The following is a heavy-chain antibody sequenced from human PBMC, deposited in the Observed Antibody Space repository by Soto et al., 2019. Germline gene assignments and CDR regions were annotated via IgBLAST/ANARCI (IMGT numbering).Heavy chain of an antibody. CDR3: AKSPSRISMIRGGWFDP. Sequence: PGGSLRLSCAASGFTFSSYVMSWVRQAPGKGLEWVSGISGSGGSTYYADSVKGRFTISRDNSKNTLYLEMNSLRADDTAVYYCAKSPSRISMIRGGWFDPWGQGTLVTVSS. J-gene: IGHJ5*02. V-gene: IGHV3-23*01. D-gene: IGHD3-10*01. CDR2: ISGSGGST. CDR1: GFTFSSYV.